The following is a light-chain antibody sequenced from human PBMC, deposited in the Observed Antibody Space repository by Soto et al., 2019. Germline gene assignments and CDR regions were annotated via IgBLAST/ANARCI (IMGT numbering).Light chain of an antibody. V-gene: IGKV3-11*01. CDR3: QQRGSWPPT. CDR2: DTS. Sequence: EVVLTQFPGTLAFSPGGSATPFCSADQSVSGFLGWYQQKLGRAPRLLIHDTSNRATGVPARFSGSGSGTDFTLTISSLEPEDFGVYYCQQRGSWPPTFGQGTRLEIK. J-gene: IGKJ5*01. CDR1: QSVSGF.